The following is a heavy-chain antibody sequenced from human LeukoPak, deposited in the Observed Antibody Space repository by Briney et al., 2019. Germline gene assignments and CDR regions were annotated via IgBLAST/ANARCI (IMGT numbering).Heavy chain of an antibody. CDR3: ARRGGSSGGDFDY. D-gene: IGHD6-6*01. J-gene: IGHJ4*02. V-gene: IGHV3-21*01. CDR2: ISSSSSYI. CDR1: GFTFSSYS. Sequence: GGSLRLSCAASGFTFSSYSMNWVRQAPGKGLEWVSSISSSSSYIYYAGSVKGRFTISRDNAKNSLYLQMNSLRAEDTAVYYCARRGGSSGGDFDYWGQGTLVTVSS.